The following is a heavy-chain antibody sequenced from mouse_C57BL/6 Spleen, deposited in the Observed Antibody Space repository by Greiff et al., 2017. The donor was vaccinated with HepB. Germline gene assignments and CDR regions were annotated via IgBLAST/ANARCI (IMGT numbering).Heavy chain of an antibody. CDR2: ISGGGGNT. CDR1: GFTFSSYT. J-gene: IGHJ4*01. V-gene: IGHV5-9*01. Sequence: EVQRVESGGGLVKPGGSLKLSCAASGFTFSSYTMSWVRQTPEKRLEWVATISGGGGNTYYPDSVKGRFTISRDNAKNTLYLQMSSLRSEDTALYYCARNSPYAMDYWGQGTSVTVSS. CDR3: ARNSPYAMDY.